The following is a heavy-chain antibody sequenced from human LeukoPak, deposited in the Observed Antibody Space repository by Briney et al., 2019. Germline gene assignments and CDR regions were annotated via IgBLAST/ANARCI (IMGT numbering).Heavy chain of an antibody. Sequence: ASVKVSYKASGYTFTGYCMHWVRLAPGQGLEWMGRINPNSGGTNYAQKFQGRVTMTRDTSISTAYMELSRLRSDDTAVYYCARPTKYLYYYGTDVWGQGTTDTVSS. J-gene: IGHJ6*02. CDR3: ARPTKYLYYYGTDV. CDR2: INPNSGGT. CDR1: GYTFTGYC. D-gene: IGHD2-2*01. V-gene: IGHV1-2*06.